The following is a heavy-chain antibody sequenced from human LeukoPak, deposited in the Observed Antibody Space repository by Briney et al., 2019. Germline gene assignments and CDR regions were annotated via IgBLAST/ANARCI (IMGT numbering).Heavy chain of an antibody. CDR2: IYSGGST. Sequence: GGSLRLSCAASGFTVSSNYMSWVRQAPGKGLEWVSVIYSGGSTYYADSVKGRFTISRDNSKNTLYLQMNSLRAEDTAVYYCARDVYSSGWYFDYWGQGTLATVSS. D-gene: IGHD6-19*01. CDR3: ARDVYSSGWYFDY. CDR1: GFTVSSNY. J-gene: IGHJ4*02. V-gene: IGHV3-53*01.